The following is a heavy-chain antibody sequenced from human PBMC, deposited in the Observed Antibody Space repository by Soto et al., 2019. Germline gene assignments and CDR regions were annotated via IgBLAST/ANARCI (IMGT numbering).Heavy chain of an antibody. D-gene: IGHD1-26*01. V-gene: IGHV1-3*01. CDR3: ARDSVVGATPKSFYY. CDR1: GYTFTYYA. Sequence: ASVKVSCKASGYTFTYYAIHWVRQAPGQRLEWMGWINAGNGNTKYSEKFQDRVTITRDTSASTAYMELSSLRSEDTAVYYCARDSVVGATPKSFYYWGQGTLVTVSS. CDR2: INAGNGNT. J-gene: IGHJ4*02.